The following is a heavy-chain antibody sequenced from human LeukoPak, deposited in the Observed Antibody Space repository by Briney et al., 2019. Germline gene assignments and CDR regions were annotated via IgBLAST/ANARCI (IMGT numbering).Heavy chain of an antibody. CDR1: GFNFDDYA. J-gene: IGHJ4*02. D-gene: IGHD3-10*01. Sequence: GGSLRLSCAASGFNFDDYATDWVRQAPGRGLEWVSLISGDGGITYYADFVKGRFTISRDNSKNSLYLQMNSLRTEDTALYYCAKPQHYGRGDFDYWGQGTLVTVSS. CDR3: AKPQHYGRGDFDY. CDR2: ISGDGGIT. V-gene: IGHV3-43*02.